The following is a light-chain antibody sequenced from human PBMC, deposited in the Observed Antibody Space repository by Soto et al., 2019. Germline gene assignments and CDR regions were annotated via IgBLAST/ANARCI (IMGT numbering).Light chain of an antibody. Sequence: SYELTQPPSVSVSPGQTACITCSGDKLGDKYACWYQQKPGQSPVLVIYQDSKRPSGIPERFSGSNSGNTATLTISGTQAMDEADYYCQAWDSSTDVFGTGTKLTVL. CDR1: KLGDKY. V-gene: IGLV3-1*01. CDR2: QDS. CDR3: QAWDSSTDV. J-gene: IGLJ1*01.